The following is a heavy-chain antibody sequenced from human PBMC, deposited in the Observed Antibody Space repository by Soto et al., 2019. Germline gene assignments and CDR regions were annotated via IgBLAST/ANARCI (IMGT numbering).Heavy chain of an antibody. Sequence: SETLSLTCGVSGGSFGSSAYYWGWIRHAPGKGLEWIGSINYIGSTYYNPSLKSRVTISVDTSRNQFSLKLSSMTAADTALYYCSRRAPEGFDPWGQGTMVTVSS. V-gene: IGHV4-39*01. CDR1: GGSFGSSAYY. CDR3: SRRAPEGFDP. CDR2: INYIGST. J-gene: IGHJ5*02.